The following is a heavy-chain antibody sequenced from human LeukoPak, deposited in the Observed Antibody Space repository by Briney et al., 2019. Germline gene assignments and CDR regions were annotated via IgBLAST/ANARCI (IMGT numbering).Heavy chain of an antibody. V-gene: IGHV4-38-2*02. D-gene: IGHD3-22*01. J-gene: IGHJ4*02. CDR2: IYHSGST. Sequence: SETLSRTCNGSGYSISSGYYWGWIRQPPGEGLEWIGNIYHSGSTYYNPSLKSRVTISVDTSKTPFSLKLSSVTAADTAVYYCARPYYYDSSGYSDQWGQGTLVTVSS. CDR3: ARPYYYDSSGYSDQ. CDR1: GYSISSGYY.